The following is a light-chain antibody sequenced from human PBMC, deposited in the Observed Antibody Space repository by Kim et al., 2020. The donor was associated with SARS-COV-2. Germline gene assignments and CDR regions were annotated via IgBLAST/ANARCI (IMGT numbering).Light chain of an antibody. Sequence: NFMLTQPHSVSESPGKTVTISCTRSSGSTASNYVQWYQQRPGSAPTTVIYEDNQRPSGVPDRFSGSIDSSSNSASLTISGLKTEDEADYYCQSYDSSKPWVFGGGTQLTVL. CDR2: EDN. CDR1: SGSTASNY. J-gene: IGLJ3*02. V-gene: IGLV6-57*04. CDR3: QSYDSSKPWV.